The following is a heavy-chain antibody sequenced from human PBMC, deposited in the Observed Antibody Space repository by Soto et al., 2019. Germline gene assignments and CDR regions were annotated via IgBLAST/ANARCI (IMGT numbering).Heavy chain of an antibody. J-gene: IGHJ4*02. V-gene: IGHV4-34*01. CDR2: INHSGST. CDR3: ARAVAVPADFDY. D-gene: IGHD6-19*01. CDR1: GGSFSGYY. Sequence: SETLSLTCAVYGGSFSGYYWIWIRQPPGKGLEWIGEINHSGSTNYNPSLKSRVTITRDTSASTAYMELSSLRSEDTAVYYCARAVAVPADFDYWGQGTLVTVSS.